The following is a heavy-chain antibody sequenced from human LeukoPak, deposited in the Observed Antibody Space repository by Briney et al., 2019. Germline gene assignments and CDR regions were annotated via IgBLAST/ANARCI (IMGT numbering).Heavy chain of an antibody. CDR1: GFTFSSYA. Sequence: PGGSLRLSCAASGFTFSSYAMNWVRQAPGKGLEWVSIISGSGDNTYYTDSVKGRFTISRDNAKNSLYLQMNSLRAEDTAVYYCARDKLLWFGESAATEDYWGQGTLVTVSS. CDR3: ARDKLLWFGESAATEDY. J-gene: IGHJ4*02. D-gene: IGHD3-10*01. CDR2: ISGSGDNT. V-gene: IGHV3-23*01.